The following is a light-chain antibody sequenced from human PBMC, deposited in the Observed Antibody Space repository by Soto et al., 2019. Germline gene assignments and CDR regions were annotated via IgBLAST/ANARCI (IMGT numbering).Light chain of an antibody. J-gene: IGKJ5*01. V-gene: IGKV1-5*03. CDR2: KAS. CDR1: QSISSW. Sequence: DIQMTQSPSTLSASVGYRVTITCRASQSISSWLAWYQQKPGKAPKLLIYKASSLESGVPSRFSGSGSGTEFTLTISSLQHEDFATYYCQQYNSYSITFGQGTRMEIK. CDR3: QQYNSYSIT.